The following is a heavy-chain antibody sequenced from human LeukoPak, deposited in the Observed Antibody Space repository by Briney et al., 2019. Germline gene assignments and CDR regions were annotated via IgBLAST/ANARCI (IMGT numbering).Heavy chain of an antibody. V-gene: IGHV4-59*01. CDR2: IYYRGST. CDR1: GGSISSYY. D-gene: IGHD3-22*01. J-gene: IGHJ3*02. Sequence: PSETLSLTCTVSGGSISSYYWSWIRQPPGKGLEWIGYIYYRGSTNYNPSLKSRVTISVDTSKNQFSLKLSSVTAADAAVYYCAREIRLDYYDSSGYYYRDAFDIWGQGTMVTVSS. CDR3: AREIRLDYYDSSGYYYRDAFDI.